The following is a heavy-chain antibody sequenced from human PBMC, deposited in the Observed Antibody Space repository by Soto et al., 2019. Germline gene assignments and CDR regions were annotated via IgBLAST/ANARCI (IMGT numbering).Heavy chain of an antibody. D-gene: IGHD4-4*01. CDR1: GYSFTSYW. CDR2: IYPGDSDT. J-gene: IGHJ5*02. V-gene: IGHV5-51*01. CDR3: ARSHHDYRFWFDP. Sequence: GESLKISCKGSGYSFTSYWIGWVRQMPGKGLEWMGIIYPGDSDTRYSPSFQGQVTISADKSISTAYLQWSSLKASDTAVYYCARSHHDYRFWFDPWGQGTLVTVSS.